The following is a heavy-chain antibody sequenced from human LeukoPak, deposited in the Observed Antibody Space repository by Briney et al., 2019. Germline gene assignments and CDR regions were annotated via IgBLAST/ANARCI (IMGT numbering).Heavy chain of an antibody. Sequence: ASVKVSCKASGYTFTSYYMHWVRQAPGQGLEWMGIINPSGGSTSYAQKFQGRVTMTRDTSTSTVYMELSSLRSEDTAVYYCARGDGYTQRPYYYYYYGMDVWGQGTTVTVSS. CDR1: GYTFTSYY. J-gene: IGHJ6*02. V-gene: IGHV1-46*01. CDR2: INPSGGST. CDR3: ARGDGYTQRPYYYYYYGMDV. D-gene: IGHD5-24*01.